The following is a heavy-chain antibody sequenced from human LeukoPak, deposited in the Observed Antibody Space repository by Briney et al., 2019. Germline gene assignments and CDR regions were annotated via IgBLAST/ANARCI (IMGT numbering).Heavy chain of an antibody. CDR2: IYHSGST. V-gene: IGHV4-38-2*02. Sequence: KPSETLSLTCTVSGYSISSGYYWGWIRQPAGKGLEWIGSIYHSGSTYYNPSLKSRVTISVDTSKNQFSLKLSSVTAADTAAYYCARDNHYDFWSGYYPLYYFDYWGQGTLVTVSS. CDR1: GYSISSGYY. CDR3: ARDNHYDFWSGYYPLYYFDY. J-gene: IGHJ4*02. D-gene: IGHD3-3*01.